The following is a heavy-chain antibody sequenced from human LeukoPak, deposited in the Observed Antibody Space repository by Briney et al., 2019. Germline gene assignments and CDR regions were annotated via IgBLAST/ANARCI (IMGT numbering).Heavy chain of an antibody. V-gene: IGHV1-2*02. D-gene: IGHD2-2*01. J-gene: IGHJ6*02. CDR3: ARDHCTSSGCYEYYYYGMDV. CDR2: INPNSGGT. CDR1: GYIFTDNY. Sequence: GASVKVSCKASGYIFTDNYIQWGRQAPGQGLEWMGWINPNSGGTNSAQKFQGRVTMTRDTSVSTAYMELSRLRSDDTAVYYCARDHCTSSGCYEYYYYGMDVWGQGTTVTVSS.